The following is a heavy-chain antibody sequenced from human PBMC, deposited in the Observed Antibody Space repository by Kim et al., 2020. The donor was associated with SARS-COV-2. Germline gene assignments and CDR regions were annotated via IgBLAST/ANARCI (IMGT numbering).Heavy chain of an antibody. J-gene: IGHJ5*02. CDR3: ARGVCSAWTLRAWFDP. V-gene: IGHV4-4*02. D-gene: IGHD2-15*01. CDR2: VDHSGTT. CDR1: GASISSSSC. Sequence: SETLSLTCVVSGASISSSSCWSWVRQPPGKGLEWIGEVDHSGTTSYNVSLKNRVSILVDQSKNQFSLRLTSVSAADTAVYYCARGVCSAWTLRAWFDP.